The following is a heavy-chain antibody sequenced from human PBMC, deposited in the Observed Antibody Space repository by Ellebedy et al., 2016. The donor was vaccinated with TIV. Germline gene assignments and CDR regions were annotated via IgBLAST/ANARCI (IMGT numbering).Heavy chain of an antibody. J-gene: IGHJ1*01. V-gene: IGHV4-34*01. D-gene: IGHD3-22*01. CDR1: GESFSGYY. Sequence: SETLSLXCAVYGESFSGYYWTWIRQPPGKGLEWIGEINHSGSTNYNPSLKSRVTMSVDTSKNQFSLKLSSVTAADTAVYYCALAYMGGYYSLGVFQHWGQGTLVTVSS. CDR2: INHSGST. CDR3: ALAYMGGYYSLGVFQH.